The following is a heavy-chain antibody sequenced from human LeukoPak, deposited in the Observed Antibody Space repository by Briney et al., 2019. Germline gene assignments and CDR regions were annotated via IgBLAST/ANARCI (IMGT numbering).Heavy chain of an antibody. CDR2: IKQDGSEK. J-gene: IGHJ4*02. V-gene: IGHV3-7*01. CDR3: ARHLSGITGYTYGRGIDY. CDR1: GFTFDDYG. Sequence: RSGGSLRLSCAASGFTFDDYGMSWVRQAPGKGLEWVANIKQDGSEKHYVDSVKGRFTISRDNAKNSLYLQMNSLRAEDTAVYYCARHLSGITGYTYGRGIDYWGQGTLVTVSS. D-gene: IGHD5-18*01.